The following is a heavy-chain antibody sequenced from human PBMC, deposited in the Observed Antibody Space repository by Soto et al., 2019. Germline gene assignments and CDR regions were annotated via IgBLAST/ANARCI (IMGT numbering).Heavy chain of an antibody. CDR3: AREGHDILTGYSNSFDY. D-gene: IGHD3-9*01. J-gene: IGHJ4*02. CDR1: GFTFSSYW. Sequence: GGSLRLSCAASGFTFSSYWMHWVRQAPGKGLVWVSRINSDGSSTSYADSVKGRFTISRDNAKNTLYLQMNSLRAEDTAVYYCAREGHDILTGYSNSFDYWGQGTLVTVSS. V-gene: IGHV3-74*01. CDR2: INSDGSST.